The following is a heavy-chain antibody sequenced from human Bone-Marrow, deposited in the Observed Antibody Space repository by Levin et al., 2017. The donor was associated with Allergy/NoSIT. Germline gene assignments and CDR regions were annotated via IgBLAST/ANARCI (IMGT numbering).Heavy chain of an antibody. D-gene: IGHD3-22*01. CDR3: ARAMPEYYYDSSGNVTDAFDI. Sequence: GESLKISCKASGYTFTSYYMHWVRQAPGQGLEWMGIINPSGGSTSYAQKFQGRVTMTRDTSTSTVYMELSSLRSEDTAVYYCARAMPEYYYDSSGNVTDAFDIWGQGTMVTVSS. V-gene: IGHV1-46*01. CDR1: GYTFTSYY. J-gene: IGHJ3*02. CDR2: INPSGGST.